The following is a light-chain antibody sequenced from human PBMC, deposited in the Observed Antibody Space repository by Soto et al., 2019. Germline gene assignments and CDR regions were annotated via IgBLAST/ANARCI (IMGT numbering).Light chain of an antibody. CDR1: SSNIGAGYD. CDR2: GNS. Sequence: QSVLTQPPSVSGAPGQRVTISCTGSSSNIGAGYDVHWYQQLPGTAPKLLIYGNSKRPSGVPDRFSGSKSGTSPSLAITGLQAEYEADYYCQSYDISLSGYVFGTGTKVTVL. CDR3: QSYDISLSGYV. J-gene: IGLJ1*01. V-gene: IGLV1-40*01.